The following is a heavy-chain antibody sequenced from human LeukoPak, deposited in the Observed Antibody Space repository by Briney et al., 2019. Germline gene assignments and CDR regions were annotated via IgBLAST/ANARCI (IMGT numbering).Heavy chain of an antibody. Sequence: PGGSMRLASAASGFTFSSYWMNWVSQAPGKGLEWVANIKQDGSEKYYVDSVKGRLTISRDNAKNSLYLQMNSLRAEDTAVYYCARVEYYSSDYWGQGTLVTVSS. V-gene: IGHV3-7*01. CDR2: IKQDGSEK. CDR3: ARVEYYSSDY. CDR1: GFTFSSYW. J-gene: IGHJ4*02. D-gene: IGHD2/OR15-2a*01.